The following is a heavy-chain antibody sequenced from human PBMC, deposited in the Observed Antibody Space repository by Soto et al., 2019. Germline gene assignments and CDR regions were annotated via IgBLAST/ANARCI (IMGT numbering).Heavy chain of an antibody. Sequence: GASVKVSCKASGYTFTSHDIVWVRQATGQGLEWVGWMTPNGVNTASAQKFQGRITMTRDTSISTAYMELSSLKSEDTAVYFCARSSNYVAYMDVWGKGTTVTVSS. CDR3: ARSSNYVAYMDV. J-gene: IGHJ6*03. V-gene: IGHV1-8*01. CDR1: GYTFTSHD. D-gene: IGHD4-4*01. CDR2: MTPNGVNT.